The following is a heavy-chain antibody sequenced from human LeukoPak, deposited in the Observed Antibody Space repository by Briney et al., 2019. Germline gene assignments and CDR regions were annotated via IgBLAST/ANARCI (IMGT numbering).Heavy chain of an antibody. V-gene: IGHV7-4-1*02. CDR3: ARVEEISMVRGVINWFDP. CDR2: INTNTGNP. Sequence: ASVKVSCKASGYTFTSYAMNWVRQAPGQGLEWMGWINTNTGNPTYAQGFTGRFVFSLDTSVSTAYLQISSLKAEDTAVYYCARVEEISMVRGVINWFDPWGQGTLVTVPS. J-gene: IGHJ5*02. CDR1: GYTFTSYA. D-gene: IGHD3-10*01.